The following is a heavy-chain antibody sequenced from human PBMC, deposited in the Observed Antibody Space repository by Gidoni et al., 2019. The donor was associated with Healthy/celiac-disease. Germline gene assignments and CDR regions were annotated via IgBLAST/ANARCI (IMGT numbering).Heavy chain of an antibody. D-gene: IGHD2-15*01. CDR3: ARGGFGGLYYYYGMDV. CDR1: GFTFSSYG. J-gene: IGHJ6*02. V-gene: IGHV3-33*01. Sequence: QVQLVESGGGVVQPGSSLRLSCAASGFTFSSYGMHWVRQAPGKGLEWVAVIWYDGSNKYYADSVKGRFTISRDNSKNTLYLQMNSLRAEDTAVYYCARGGFGGLYYYYGMDVWGQGTTVTVSS. CDR2: IWYDGSNK.